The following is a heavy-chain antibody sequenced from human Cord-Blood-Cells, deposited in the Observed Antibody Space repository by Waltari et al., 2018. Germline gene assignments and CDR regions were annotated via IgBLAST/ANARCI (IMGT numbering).Heavy chain of an antibody. Sequence: QVQLVQSGAEVKKPGSSVKVSCKASGGTFSSYAISWVRQAPGKGLEWMGWSLPIFGTANYAQKFQCKVTVTADKSTSTAYMELSSLRSEDTAVYYCARELPLSSYYDYYGMDVWGQGTTVTVSS. CDR1: GGTFSSYA. V-gene: IGHV1-69*06. CDR3: ARELPLSSYYDYYGMDV. J-gene: IGHJ6*02. CDR2: SLPIFGTA.